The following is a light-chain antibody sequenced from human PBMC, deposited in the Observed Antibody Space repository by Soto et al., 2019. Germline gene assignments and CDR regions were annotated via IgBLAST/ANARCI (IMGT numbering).Light chain of an antibody. CDR3: GTWYSSLSAGV. J-gene: IGLJ2*01. CDR1: RSNIGNNY. V-gene: IGLV1-51*01. CDR2: DNN. Sequence: QSVLTQPPSVSAAPGQTVTISCSGRRSNIGNNYVSWYQQLPGTAPKLLIYDNNKRPSGIPDRFSGSKSGTSATLGITGLQTGDEADYYCGTWYSSLSAGVFGGGTKLTVL.